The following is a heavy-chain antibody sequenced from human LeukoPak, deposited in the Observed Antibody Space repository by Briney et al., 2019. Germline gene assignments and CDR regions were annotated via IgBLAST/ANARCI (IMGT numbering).Heavy chain of an antibody. CDR2: IHHSGST. CDR3: AREGPRGSYYYY. Sequence: SETLSLTCSVSGGSISSYYWNWIRQPPGKGLEWIGYIHHSGSTNYNPSFKSRVTISVDTSKNQFSLQLSSVTAADTAVYYCAREGPRGSYYYYWGQGTLVTVSS. V-gene: IGHV4-59*01. J-gene: IGHJ4*02. D-gene: IGHD1-26*01. CDR1: GGSISSYY.